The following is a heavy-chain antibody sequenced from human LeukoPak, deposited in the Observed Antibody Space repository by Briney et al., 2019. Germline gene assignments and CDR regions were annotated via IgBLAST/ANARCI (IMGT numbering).Heavy chain of an antibody. J-gene: IGHJ6*02. V-gene: IGHV4-30-2*01. CDR1: GGSISSGGYS. Sequence: SQTLSLTCAVSGGSISSGGYSWSWIRQPPGKGLEWIGYIYHSGSTYYNPSLKSRVTISVDRSKNQFSLKLSSVTAADTAVYYCVRVRAAAGLPLGMDVWGQGTTVTVSS. CDR2: IYHSGST. CDR3: VRVRAAAGLPLGMDV. D-gene: IGHD6-13*01.